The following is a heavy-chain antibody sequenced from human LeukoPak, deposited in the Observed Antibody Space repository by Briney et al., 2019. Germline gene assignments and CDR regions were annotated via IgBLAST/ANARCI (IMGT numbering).Heavy chain of an antibody. CDR3: AKGGYDYIEVAYFDS. CDR2: IIASSGAT. CDR1: GFSFNNYA. Sequence: GGALRLSCAASGFSFNNYAMSCVGQAPGKGLEWVSIIIASSGATFYADSVKGRFTISRDISKNTLYLQMNNLRVEDTAVYYCAKGGYDYIEVAYFDSWGQGILVTVSS. V-gene: IGHV3-23*01. D-gene: IGHD5-12*01. J-gene: IGHJ4*02.